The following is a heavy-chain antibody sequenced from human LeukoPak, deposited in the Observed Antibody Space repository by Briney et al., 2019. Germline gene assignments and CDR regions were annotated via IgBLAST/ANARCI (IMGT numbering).Heavy chain of an antibody. CDR2: IIPIFGTA. Sequence: SVKVSCKASGGTFSSYAISWVRQAPGQGLEWMGGIIPIFGTANYAQKFQGRVTITADESTSTAYMGLSSLRSEDTAVYYCARDFQVGGAHDAFDIWGQGTMVTVSS. J-gene: IGHJ3*02. CDR3: ARDFQVGGAHDAFDI. D-gene: IGHD3-16*01. CDR1: GGTFSSYA. V-gene: IGHV1-69*13.